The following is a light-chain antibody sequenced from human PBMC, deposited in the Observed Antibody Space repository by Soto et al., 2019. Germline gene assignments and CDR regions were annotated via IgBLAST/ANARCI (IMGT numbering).Light chain of an antibody. CDR2: LGS. CDR3: MQTLQTQFT. CDR1: QSLLHSNGHNF. V-gene: IGKV2-28*01. J-gene: IGKJ3*01. Sequence: DIVMTQSPLSLPVTPGEPASISCRSSQSLLHSNGHNFLDWYLKKPGQSPQLLIYLGSNRASGVPDRFSGSGSGTDFTLRISRVEAEDVGVYYCMQTLQTQFTFGPGTKVDIK.